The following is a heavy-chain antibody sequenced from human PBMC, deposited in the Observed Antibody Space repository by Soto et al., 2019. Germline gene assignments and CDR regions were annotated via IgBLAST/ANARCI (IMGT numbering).Heavy chain of an antibody. Sequence: EASVKVSCKASGYTFTSYAMHWVRQAPGQRLEWMGWINAGNGNTKYSQKFQGRVTITRDTSASTAYMELSSLRSEDTAVYYCARVYYYGSGPVGDFDYWGQGTLVTVSS. CDR2: INAGNGNT. CDR1: GYTFTSYA. J-gene: IGHJ4*02. D-gene: IGHD3-10*01. V-gene: IGHV1-3*01. CDR3: ARVYYYGSGPVGDFDY.